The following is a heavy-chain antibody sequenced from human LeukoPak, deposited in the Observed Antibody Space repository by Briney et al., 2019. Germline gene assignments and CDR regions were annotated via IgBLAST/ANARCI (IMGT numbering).Heavy chain of an antibody. Sequence: GGSLRLSCAASGFTFSSYSMNWVRQAPGKGLEWVSYISSSSSTIYYADSVKGRFTISRDNAKNSLYLQMNSLRAEDTAVYYCAREYYDFWSGYHHYYMDVWGKGTTVTVSS. CDR3: AREYYDFWSGYHHYYMDV. V-gene: IGHV3-48*01. CDR1: GFTFSSYS. J-gene: IGHJ6*03. CDR2: ISSSSSTI. D-gene: IGHD3-3*01.